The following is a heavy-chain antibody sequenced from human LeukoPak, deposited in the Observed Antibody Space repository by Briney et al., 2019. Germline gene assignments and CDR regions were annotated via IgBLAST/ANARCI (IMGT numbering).Heavy chain of an antibody. Sequence: VASVKVSCKASGGTFSSYAISWVRQAPGQGLEWMGRIIPILGIANYAQKFQGRVTITADKSTSTAYMELSSLRSEDTAVYYCAGAGRISLRFLEWLSWAALDYWGQGTLVTVSS. CDR3: AGAGRISLRFLEWLSWAALDY. V-gene: IGHV1-69*04. CDR2: IIPILGIA. CDR1: GGTFSSYA. J-gene: IGHJ4*02. D-gene: IGHD3-3*01.